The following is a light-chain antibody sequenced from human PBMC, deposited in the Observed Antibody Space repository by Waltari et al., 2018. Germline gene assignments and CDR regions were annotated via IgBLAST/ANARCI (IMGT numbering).Light chain of an antibody. J-gene: IGKJ2*01. Sequence: DIVMTQSPLSLPVTPGEPASISCRSSQSLLHSNGYNYLDWYLQKPGQSPQLLISLGSNRASGVPDRFSGSGSGTDFTLKIGRVEAEDVGLYYCMQGLQTPYTFGQGTKLEIK. CDR2: LGS. CDR3: MQGLQTPYT. V-gene: IGKV2-28*01. CDR1: QSLLHSNGYNY.